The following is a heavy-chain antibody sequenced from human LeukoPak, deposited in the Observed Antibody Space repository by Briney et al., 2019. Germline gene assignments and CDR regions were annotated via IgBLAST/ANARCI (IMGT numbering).Heavy chain of an antibody. CDR1: GGTFSSYA. CDR2: IIPIFGTA. CDR3: ARVSLSGNYPIDY. Sequence: SVKVSCKASGGTFSSYAISWARHAPGQGLEWMGGIIPIFGTANYAQKFQGRVTITADESTSTAYMELSSLGCEDTAVYYCARVSLSGNYPIDYWGQGTLVTVSS. J-gene: IGHJ4*02. V-gene: IGHV1-69*13. D-gene: IGHD3-22*01.